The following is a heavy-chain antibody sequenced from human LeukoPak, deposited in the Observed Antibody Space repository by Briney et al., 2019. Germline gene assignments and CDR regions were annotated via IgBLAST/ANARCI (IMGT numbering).Heavy chain of an antibody. CDR2: INHSGST. CDR3: ARGEPAYCSSNSCSYDY. J-gene: IGHJ4*02. D-gene: IGHD2-2*01. V-gene: IGHV4-39*07. Sequence: SETLSLTCTVSGASISISSYYWGWIRQPPGKGLEWIGEINHSGSTYYNPSLKSRATISVDTSKNQFSLKLNSVTAADTAVYYCARGEPAYCSSNSCSYDYWGQGTLVTVSS. CDR1: GASISISSYY.